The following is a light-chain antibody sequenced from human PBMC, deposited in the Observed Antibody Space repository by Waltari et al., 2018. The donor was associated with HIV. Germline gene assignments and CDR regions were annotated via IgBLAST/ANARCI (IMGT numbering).Light chain of an antibody. J-gene: IGLJ1*01. CDR1: NSNIASNH. Sequence: QSVLTQPPSASATPRHRITISCSGGNSNIASNHVYFSQQLPGTAPKVFIYRISQRPSGVPDRFSGSKSGTSASLIISGLRSGDEADYYCASWDDSLNAFVFGTGTKVTVL. CDR2: RIS. V-gene: IGLV1-47*01. CDR3: ASWDDSLNAFV.